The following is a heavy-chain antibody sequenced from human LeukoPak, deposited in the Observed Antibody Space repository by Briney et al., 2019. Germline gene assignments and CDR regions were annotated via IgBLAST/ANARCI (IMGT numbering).Heavy chain of an antibody. V-gene: IGHV3-74*01. Sequence: QPGGSLRLSCAASGFTFSSYWMHWVRQAPGKGLVWVSRINTDGSSTRYADSVKGRFTISRDNAKNTLYLQMNSLRAEDTAVYYCARDSGSYRDDAFDIWGQGTMVTVSS. CDR3: ARDSGSYRDDAFDI. J-gene: IGHJ3*02. CDR1: GFTFSSYW. CDR2: INTDGSST. D-gene: IGHD1-26*01.